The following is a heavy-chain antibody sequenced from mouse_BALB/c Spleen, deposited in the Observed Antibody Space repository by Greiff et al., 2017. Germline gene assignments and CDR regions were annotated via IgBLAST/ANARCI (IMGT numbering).Heavy chain of an antibody. J-gene: IGHJ1*01. CDR2: IYPGNGDT. CDR1: GYTFTSYN. V-gene: IGHV1-12*01. CDR3: ARNFLGYRYFDV. Sequence: QVQLQQPGAELVKPGASVKMSCKASGYTFTSYNMHWVKQTPGQGLEWIGAIYPGNGDTSYNQKFKGKATLTADKSSSTAYMQLSSLTSEDSAVYYCARNFLGYRYFDVWGAGTTVTVSS.